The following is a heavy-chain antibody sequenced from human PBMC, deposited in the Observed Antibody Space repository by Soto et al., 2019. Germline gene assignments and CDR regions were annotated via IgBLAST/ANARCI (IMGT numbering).Heavy chain of an antibody. CDR3: AKYAQRGIVVLTYFDY. CDR1: GFTFSNFA. D-gene: IGHD2-2*01. Sequence: SLRLSCAASGFTFSNFALSWVRQAPGKGLEWVSTISGSGGSTYYADSVKGRFTISRDNSKNTLYLQMNSRRAEDTATYYCAKYAQRGIVVLTYFDYWGQGTLVTVSS. V-gene: IGHV3-23*01. J-gene: IGHJ4*02. CDR2: ISGSGGST.